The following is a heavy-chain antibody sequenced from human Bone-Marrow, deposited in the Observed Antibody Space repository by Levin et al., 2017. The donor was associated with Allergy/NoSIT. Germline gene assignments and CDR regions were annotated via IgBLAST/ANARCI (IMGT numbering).Heavy chain of an antibody. V-gene: IGHV4-39*01. CDR1: GDSIGSPDHY. Sequence: SQTLSLTCAVSGDSIGSPDHYWGWVRQSPGRGLEWIGSIYYSGVTFYNPSLKSRVTISRDMSNNHFSLSLSSVTAADTAVYFCARQVISTERRLTWFDSWGLGTLVIVSS. CDR3: ARQVISTERRLTWFDS. D-gene: IGHD2-21*01. CDR2: IYYSGVT. J-gene: IGHJ5*01.